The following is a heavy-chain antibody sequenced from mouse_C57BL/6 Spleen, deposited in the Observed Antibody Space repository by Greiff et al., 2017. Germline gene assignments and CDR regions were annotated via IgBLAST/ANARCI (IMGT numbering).Heavy chain of an antibody. D-gene: IGHD1-1*01. J-gene: IGHJ4*01. Sequence: QVQLQQSGAELVKPGASVKISCKASGYAFSSYWMNWVKQRPGKGLEWIGQIYPGDGDTNYNGKFKGKATLTADKSSSTAYMQLSSLTSEDSAVYFCARGYYGSSYAMDYWGQGTSVTVSS. V-gene: IGHV1-80*01. CDR3: ARGYYGSSYAMDY. CDR2: IYPGDGDT. CDR1: GYAFSSYW.